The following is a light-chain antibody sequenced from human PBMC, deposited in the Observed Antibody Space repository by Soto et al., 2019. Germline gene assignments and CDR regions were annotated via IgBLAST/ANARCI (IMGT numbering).Light chain of an antibody. CDR2: EVT. CDR3: SSYAGSNIVV. J-gene: IGLJ2*01. CDR1: SSDVCGYNY. Sequence: QSALTQPPSASGSPGQSVTISCTGTSSDVCGYNYVSWYQQHPGKVPKLMIYEVTKRPSGVPDRFSGSKSGNTASLTVSGLQAEDEADYYCSSYAGSNIVVFGGGTKLTVL. V-gene: IGLV2-8*01.